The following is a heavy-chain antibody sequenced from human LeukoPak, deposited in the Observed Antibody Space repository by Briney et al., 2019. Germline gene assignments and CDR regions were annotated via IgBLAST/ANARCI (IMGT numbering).Heavy chain of an antibody. CDR2: ISYDGSNK. Sequence: PGGSLRLSCAASGFTFSSYGMHWVRQAPGKGLEWVAVISYDGSNKYYAGSVRGRFTISRDNSKNTLYLQMNSLRAEDTAVYYCAKDQLLPVDFFDYWGQGTLVTVSS. J-gene: IGHJ4*02. CDR3: AKDQLLPVDFFDY. D-gene: IGHD2-15*01. CDR1: GFTFSSYG. V-gene: IGHV3-30*18.